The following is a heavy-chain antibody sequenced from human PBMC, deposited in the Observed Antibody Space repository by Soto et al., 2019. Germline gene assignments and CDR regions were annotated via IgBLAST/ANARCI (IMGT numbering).Heavy chain of an antibody. CDR3: AKSSPTIFGVVIITEFDY. CDR1: GFTFSSYA. V-gene: IGHV3-23*01. Sequence: GGSLRLSCAASGFTFSSYAMSWVRQAPGKGLEWVSAISGSGGSTYYADSGKGRFTISRDNSKNTLYLQMNSLRAEDTAVYYCAKSSPTIFGVVIITEFDYWGQGTLVTVSS. CDR2: ISGSGGST. D-gene: IGHD3-3*01. J-gene: IGHJ4*02.